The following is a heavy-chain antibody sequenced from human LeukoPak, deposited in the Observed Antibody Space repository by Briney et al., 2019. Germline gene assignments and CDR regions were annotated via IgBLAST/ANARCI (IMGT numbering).Heavy chain of an antibody. CDR1: GGSINSYY. V-gene: IGHV4-39*01. D-gene: IGHD3-10*01. CDR2: IYYSGST. J-gene: IGHJ5*02. Sequence: PSETLSLTCTVSGGSINSYYWGWIRQPPGKGLEWIGSIYYSGSTYYNPSLKSRVTISVDTSKNQFSLKLSSVTAADTAVYYCARPHYYGSGGEFDPWGQGTLVTVSS. CDR3: ARPHYYGSGGEFDP.